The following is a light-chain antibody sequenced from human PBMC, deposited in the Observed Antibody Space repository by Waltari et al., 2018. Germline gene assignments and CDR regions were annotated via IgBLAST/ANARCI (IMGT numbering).Light chain of an antibody. J-gene: IGKJ4*01. CDR1: RRVSSN. CDR3: QQYNNWPPT. CDR2: GAS. V-gene: IGKV3-15*01. Sequence: EIVMTQSPATLSVSPGERATLSCRASRRVSSNLAWYQQKPGQAPRLLIYGASTRATGIPARFSGSGSGTEFTLTISSLQSEDFAVYYCQQYNNWPPTFGGGTKVEIK.